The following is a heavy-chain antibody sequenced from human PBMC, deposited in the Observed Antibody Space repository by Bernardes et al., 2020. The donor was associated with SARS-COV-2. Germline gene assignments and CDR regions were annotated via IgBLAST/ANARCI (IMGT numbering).Heavy chain of an antibody. J-gene: IGHJ4*02. Sequence: SETLSLTCTVSGGSVSSGSYYWSWIRQPPGKGLEWIGYIYYSGSTNYNPSLKSRVTISVDTSKNQFSLKLSSVTAADTAVYYCARDISPYCGGDCYWGQGTLVTVSS. CDR1: GGSVSSGSYY. D-gene: IGHD2-21*02. CDR2: IYYSGST. V-gene: IGHV4-61*01. CDR3: ARDISPYCGGDCY.